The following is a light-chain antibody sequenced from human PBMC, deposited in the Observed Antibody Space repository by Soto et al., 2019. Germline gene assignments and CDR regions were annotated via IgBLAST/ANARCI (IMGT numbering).Light chain of an antibody. CDR2: EVR. V-gene: IGLV2-14*01. J-gene: IGLJ2*01. Sequence: QSALTQPASVSGAPGQSVTISCAGTRRDVGAYNVASWYQQHPSRAPQLIIYEVRHPPSGIAFRFSGSKSGNTASLTIAWIQAENEANYYCRSYASKSSLIFGGGTKLTVL. CDR1: RRDVGAYNV. CDR3: RSYASKSSLI.